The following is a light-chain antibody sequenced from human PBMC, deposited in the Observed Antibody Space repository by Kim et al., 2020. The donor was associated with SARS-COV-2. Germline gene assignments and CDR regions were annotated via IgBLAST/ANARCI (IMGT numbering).Light chain of an antibody. CDR2: DAS. CDR3: QQYGYLPWT. CDR1: QDTTNY. V-gene: IGKV1-33*01. J-gene: IGKJ1*01. Sequence: DIQMTQSPSSLSASVGDRVTITCQASQDTTNYLNWYQHKPGKAPNLLICDASNLETGVPSRFSGSGSGTHFTFTISSLQPEDAATYYCQQYGYLPWTFGQGTKVDIK.